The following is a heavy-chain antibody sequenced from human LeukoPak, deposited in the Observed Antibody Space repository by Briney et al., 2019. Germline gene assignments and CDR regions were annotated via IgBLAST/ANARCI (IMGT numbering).Heavy chain of an antibody. CDR2: ISAYNSNT. Sequence: ASVKVSCKASGYTFTSYGISWVRQAPGQGLEWMGWISAYNSNTNYAQKLQGRVTMTTDTSTSTAYMELRSLRSDDTAVYYCARETFFYGSGSYYNWYYYGMDVWGQGTTVTVSS. CDR3: ARETFFYGSGSYYNWYYYGMDV. V-gene: IGHV1-18*01. D-gene: IGHD3-10*01. J-gene: IGHJ6*02. CDR1: GYTFTSYG.